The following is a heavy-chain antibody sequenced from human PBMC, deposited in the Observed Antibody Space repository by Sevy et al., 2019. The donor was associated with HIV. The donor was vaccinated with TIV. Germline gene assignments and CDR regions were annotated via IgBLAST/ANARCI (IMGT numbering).Heavy chain of an antibody. D-gene: IGHD1-26*01. V-gene: IGHV3-7*01. CDR1: GFTFSSYW. CDR2: IKQDGSEK. Sequence: GGSLRLSCAASGFTFSSYWMSWVRQAPGKGLEWVVNIKQDGSEKYYVDSVKGRFTISRDNAKNSLYLQMNSLRAEDTAVYYCARDVVVGNDAFDIWGQGTMVTVSS. CDR3: ARDVVVGNDAFDI. J-gene: IGHJ3*02.